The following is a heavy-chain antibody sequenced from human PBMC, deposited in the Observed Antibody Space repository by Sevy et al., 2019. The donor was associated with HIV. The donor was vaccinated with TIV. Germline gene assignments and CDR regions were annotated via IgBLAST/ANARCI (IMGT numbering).Heavy chain of an antibody. J-gene: IGHJ6*02. V-gene: IGHV3-48*03. CDR3: AKGDRTFYGLDV. D-gene: IGHD2-15*01. Sequence: GGSLRLSCEASGFTFSSYEMNWVRQAPGKGLEWISYISTSGNTKYYADSVKGRFTISRDNAKNSLYLQMNSLRAEDTAVYYCAKGDRTFYGLDVWGQGTTVTVSS. CDR1: GFTFSSYE. CDR2: ISTSGNTK.